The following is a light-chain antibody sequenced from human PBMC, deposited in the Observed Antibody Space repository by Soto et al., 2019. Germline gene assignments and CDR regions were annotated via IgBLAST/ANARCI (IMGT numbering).Light chain of an antibody. Sequence: QSVLTQPPSASGTPGQRVTISCSGSSSNIGSNTVHWYQQLPGTAPKLLIYSNNQRPSGVPDRFSGSKSGTSASLAISGLQSEDGADYYCAAWDDSLNGPVFGGGTKVTVL. CDR1: SSNIGSNT. CDR2: SNN. J-gene: IGLJ2*01. CDR3: AAWDDSLNGPV. V-gene: IGLV1-44*01.